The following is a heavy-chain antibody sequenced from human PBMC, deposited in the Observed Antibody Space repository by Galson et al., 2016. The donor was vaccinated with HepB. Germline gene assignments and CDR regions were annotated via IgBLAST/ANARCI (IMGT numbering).Heavy chain of an antibody. J-gene: IGHJ5*02. V-gene: IGHV3-53*01. CDR2: IYSGGST. CDR3: ATLSYSISYRYWFDP. CDR1: GFTVMSNY. D-gene: IGHD3-3*02. Sequence: SLRLSCAASGFTVMSNYMTWVRQAPGKGLEWLSIIYSGGSTYYADSVKGRFTISRDDSKNTLYLQMNSLRAEDTAVYYCATLSYSISYRYWFDPWGQGTLVTVSS.